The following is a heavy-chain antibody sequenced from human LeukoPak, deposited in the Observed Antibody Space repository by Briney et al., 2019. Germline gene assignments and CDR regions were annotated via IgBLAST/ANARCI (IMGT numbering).Heavy chain of an antibody. CDR2: IYYSGST. Sequence: KTSGTLSLTCTVSGGSISSSSYYWGWIRQPPGKGLEWIGSIYYSGSTYYNPSLKSRVTISVDTSKNQFSLKLSSVTAADTAVYYCANRRKVKMATIFDYWGQGTLVTVSS. CDR1: GGSISSSSYY. V-gene: IGHV4-39*01. D-gene: IGHD5-24*01. J-gene: IGHJ4*02. CDR3: ANRRKVKMATIFDY.